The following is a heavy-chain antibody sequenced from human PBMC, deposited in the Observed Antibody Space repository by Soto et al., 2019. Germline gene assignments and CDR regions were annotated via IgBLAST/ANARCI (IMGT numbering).Heavy chain of an antibody. CDR1: GGSITSVYSY. Sequence: SGTLDLTCSVSGGSITSVYSYWSWIRRPPGKALVWIGNICYSGNPYYNPSLKRRLIISLETSKNQLYPKVGYVTAQDKAVYYCASSSLYGMDVWGQGTTV. J-gene: IGHJ6*02. CDR3: ASSSLYGMDV. CDR2: ICYSGNP. V-gene: IGHV4-30-4*01.